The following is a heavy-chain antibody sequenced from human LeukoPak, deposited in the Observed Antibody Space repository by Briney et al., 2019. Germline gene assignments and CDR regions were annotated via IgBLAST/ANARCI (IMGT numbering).Heavy chain of an antibody. CDR2: INHSGST. D-gene: IGHD5-18*01. J-gene: IGHJ4*02. CDR3: ASYGYSYGLGY. Sequence: PSETLSLTCAVYGGSFSGYYWSWIRQPPGKGLEWIGEINHSGSTNYNPSLKSRVTISVDTSKNQFSLKLSSVTAADTAVHYCASYGYSYGLGYWGQGTLVTVSS. CDR1: GGSFSGYY. V-gene: IGHV4-34*01.